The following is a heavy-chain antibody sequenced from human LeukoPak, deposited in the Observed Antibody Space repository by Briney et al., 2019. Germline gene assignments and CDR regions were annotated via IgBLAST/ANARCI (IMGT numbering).Heavy chain of an antibody. D-gene: IGHD3-22*01. J-gene: IGHJ4*02. Sequence: GASVKVSCKVSGYTLTELSMHWVRQAPGKGLEWMGGFDPEDGETIYAQKFQGRVTMTEDTSTDTAYMELSSLRSEDTAVYYCATGGYYYDSSGYKYWGQGTLVTVSS. V-gene: IGHV1-24*01. CDR1: GYTLTELS. CDR2: FDPEDGET. CDR3: ATGGYYYDSSGYKY.